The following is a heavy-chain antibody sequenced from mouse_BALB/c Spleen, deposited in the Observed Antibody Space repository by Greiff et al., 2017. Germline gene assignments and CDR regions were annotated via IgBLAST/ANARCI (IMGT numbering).Heavy chain of an antibody. CDR1: GYTFTSYW. CDR3: AIGGYGNCPFAD. D-gene: IGHD2-1*01. CDR2: INPSNGRT. J-gene: IGHJ3*01. Sequence: VQLQQPGAELVKPGASVKLSCKASGYTFTSYWMHWVKQRPGQGLEWIGEINPSNGRTNYNEKFKSKATLTVDKSSSTAYMQLSSLTSEDSAVYYCAIGGYGNCPFADWGQGTLVTVSA. V-gene: IGHV1S81*02.